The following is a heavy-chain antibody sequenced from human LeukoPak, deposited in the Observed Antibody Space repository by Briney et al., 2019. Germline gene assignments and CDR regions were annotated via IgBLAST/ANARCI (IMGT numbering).Heavy chain of an antibody. V-gene: IGHV1-2*02. CDR1: GYTFTGYY. CDR3: ARDERGYGPRDYYYYYMDV. Sequence: ASVKVSCKASGYTFTGYYIHWVRQAPGQGLEWMGWINPNSGGTNSAQKFQGRVTMTRDTSISTAYMELSTLRSDDTAVYYCARDERGYGPRDYYYYYMDVWGKGTTVTIS. J-gene: IGHJ6*03. D-gene: IGHD3-22*01. CDR2: INPNSGGT.